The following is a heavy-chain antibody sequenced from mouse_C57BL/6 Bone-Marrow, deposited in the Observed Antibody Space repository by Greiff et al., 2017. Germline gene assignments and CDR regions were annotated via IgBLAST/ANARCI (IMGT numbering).Heavy chain of an antibody. Sequence: QVQLQQSGAELVRPGTSVKVSCKASGYAFTNYLIEWVKQRPGQGLEWIGVINPGSGGTNYNEKFKGKATLTADKSSSTAYMQLSSLTSEDSAVYFYARGEGFFAYWGQGTLVTVSA. V-gene: IGHV1-54*01. CDR3: ARGEGFFAY. CDR2: INPGSGGT. J-gene: IGHJ3*01. CDR1: GYAFTNYL.